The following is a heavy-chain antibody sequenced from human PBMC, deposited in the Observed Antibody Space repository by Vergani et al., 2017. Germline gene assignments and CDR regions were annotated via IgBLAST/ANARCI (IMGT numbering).Heavy chain of an antibody. V-gene: IGHV3-21*01. CDR1: GFTFSSYS. CDR3: ARDYQDSYYDSSGYNDAFDI. Sequence: EVQLVESGGGLVKPGGSLRLSCAASGFTFSSYSMNWVRQAPGKGLEWVSSISSRSSYIYYADSVKGRFTISRDNAKNSLYLQMNSLRAEDTAVYYCARDYQDSYYDSSGYNDAFDIWGQGTMVTVSS. CDR2: ISSRSSYI. D-gene: IGHD3-22*01. J-gene: IGHJ3*02.